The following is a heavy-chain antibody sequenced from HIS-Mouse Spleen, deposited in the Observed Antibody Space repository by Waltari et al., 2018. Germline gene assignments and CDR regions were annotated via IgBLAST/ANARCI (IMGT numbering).Heavy chain of an antibody. Sequence: EVQLVETGGGLIQPGGSLRLSCAASGFTGSRNSMRWVRQAPGKGLEWVSVIYSGGSTYYADSVKGRFTISRDNSKNTLYLQMNSLRAEDTAVYYCARHYYYGSGSYYFDYWGQGTLVTVSS. D-gene: IGHD3-10*01. J-gene: IGHJ4*02. CDR3: ARHYYYGSGSYYFDY. V-gene: IGHV3-53*02. CDR1: GFTGSRNS. CDR2: IYSGGST.